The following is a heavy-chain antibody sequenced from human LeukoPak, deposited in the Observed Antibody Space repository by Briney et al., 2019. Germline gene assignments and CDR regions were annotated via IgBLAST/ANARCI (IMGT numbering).Heavy chain of an antibody. CDR2: IYYSGST. CDR1: GGSISSYY. Sequence: SETLSLTCTVSGGSISSYYWSWIRQPPGKGLEWIGYIYYSGSTNYNPPLKSRVTISVDTSKNQFSLKLSSVTAADTAVYYCASFYGPGYFDYWGQGTLVTVSS. V-gene: IGHV4-59*01. J-gene: IGHJ4*02. D-gene: IGHD3-10*01. CDR3: ASFYGPGYFDY.